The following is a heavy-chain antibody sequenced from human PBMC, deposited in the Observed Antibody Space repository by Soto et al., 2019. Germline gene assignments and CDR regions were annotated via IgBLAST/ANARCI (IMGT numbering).Heavy chain of an antibody. V-gene: IGHV3-48*01. CDR2: ISSSSSTI. Sequence: GGSLRLSCAASGFTFSSYSMNWVRQAPGKGLEWVSYISSSSSTIYYADSVKGRFTISRDNAKNSLYLQMNSLRAEDTAVYYCARGSGSVFNVRLQRDYYYMDVWGKGTTVTVSS. J-gene: IGHJ6*03. CDR3: ARGSGSVFNVRLQRDYYYMDV. D-gene: IGHD3-22*01. CDR1: GFTFSSYS.